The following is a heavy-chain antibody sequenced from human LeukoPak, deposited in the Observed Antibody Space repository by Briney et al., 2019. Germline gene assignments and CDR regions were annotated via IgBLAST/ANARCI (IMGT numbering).Heavy chain of an antibody. D-gene: IGHD6-13*01. J-gene: IGHJ6*03. CDR2: ISTSSSFI. CDR1: GFTFSNYS. CDR3: ARVSAAGYYYYMDV. Sequence: GGSLRLSCAASGFTFSNYSVNWVRQAPGKGLEWVASISTSSSFIFYADSVKGRFTISRDNAKNSLYLQMNSLRAEDTALYYCARVSAAGYYYYMDVWGKGTTVTVSS. V-gene: IGHV3-21*04.